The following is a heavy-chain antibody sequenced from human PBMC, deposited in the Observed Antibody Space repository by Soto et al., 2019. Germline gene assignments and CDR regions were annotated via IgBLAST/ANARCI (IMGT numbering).Heavy chain of an antibody. CDR3: ARGAYSSGWYNGFDI. Sequence: SDTLSITCAVYGLSCSCYDWSWIRQPPGKGLEWIGEINHSGSTNYNPSLKSRVTISVDTSKNQFSLKLSSVTAADTAVYYCARGAYSSGWYNGFDIWGQGTLVNVS. V-gene: IGHV4-34*01. J-gene: IGHJ3*02. CDR2: INHSGST. D-gene: IGHD6-19*01. CDR1: GLSCSCYD.